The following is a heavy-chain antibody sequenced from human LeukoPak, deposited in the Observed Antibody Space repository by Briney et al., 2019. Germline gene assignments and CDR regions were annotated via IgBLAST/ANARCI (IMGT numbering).Heavy chain of an antibody. CDR2: ISWNSGSI. J-gene: IGHJ3*02. CDR3: AKDISAVQDAFDI. V-gene: IGHV3-9*01. Sequence: RSLRLSCAASGFTFDDYAMHWVRQAPGKGLEWVSGISWNSGSIGYADSVKGRFTISRDNAKNSLYLQMHSLRAEDTALYYCAKDISAVQDAFDIWGQGTMVTVSS. CDR1: GFTFDDYA. D-gene: IGHD6-19*01.